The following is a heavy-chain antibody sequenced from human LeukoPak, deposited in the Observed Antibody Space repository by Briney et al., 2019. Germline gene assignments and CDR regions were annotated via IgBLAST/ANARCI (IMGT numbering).Heavy chain of an antibody. J-gene: IGHJ3*02. CDR3: ARELQYFDWLSPPDVFDI. D-gene: IGHD3-9*01. Sequence: PGGSLSLSCAASGFIFSDHYMDWVRQPPGKGREWVARSKNKGQSFLTEYAASVKGRFIILRDDSRNSVFLQMNSLKTEDTAVYYCARELQYFDWLSPPDVFDIWGQGTMVTVS. CDR1: GFIFSDHY. V-gene: IGHV3-72*01. CDR2: SKNKGQSFLT.